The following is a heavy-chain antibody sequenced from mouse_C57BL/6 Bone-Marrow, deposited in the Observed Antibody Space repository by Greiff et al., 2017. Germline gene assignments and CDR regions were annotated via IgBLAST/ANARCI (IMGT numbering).Heavy chain of an antibody. Sequence: QVQLQQSGPELVKLGASAKISCKASGYTFTDYYIYWVKLRPGQGLEWFGWIYPGSGNTKYNEKFKGKATLTVDTSSSPAYMQLSSLTSEDSAVYFCAREVYYAFDYWGQGTTLTVSS. D-gene: IGHD1-1*02. J-gene: IGHJ2*01. CDR3: AREVYYAFDY. CDR1: GYTFTDYY. CDR2: IYPGSGNT. V-gene: IGHV1-84*01.